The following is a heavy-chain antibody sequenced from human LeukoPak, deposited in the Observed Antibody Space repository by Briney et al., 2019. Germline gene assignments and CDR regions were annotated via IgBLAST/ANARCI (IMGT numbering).Heavy chain of an antibody. CDR3: AVAAAGTAEVYYYYYYMDV. J-gene: IGHJ6*03. Sequence: GGSLRLSCAASGFTFSSYAMSWVRQAPGKGLEWVSAISGSGGSTCYADSVKGRFTISRDNSKNTLYLQMNSLRAEDTAVYYCAVAAAGTAEVYYYYYYMDVWGKGTTVTVSS. V-gene: IGHV3-23*01. CDR2: ISGSGGST. D-gene: IGHD6-13*01. CDR1: GFTFSSYA.